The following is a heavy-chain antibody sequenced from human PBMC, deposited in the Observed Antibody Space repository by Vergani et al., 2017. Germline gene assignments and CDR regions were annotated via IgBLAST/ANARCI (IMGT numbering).Heavy chain of an antibody. CDR3: AGDLRGSYYYYYMDV. CDR2: IKQDGSEK. D-gene: IGHD3-16*01. V-gene: IGHV3-7*01. CDR1: GFTFSSYW. Sequence: EVQLVESGGGLVQPGGSLRLSCAASGFTFSSYWMSWVRQAPGKGLEWVANIKQDGSEKYYVDSVKGRFTISRDNAKNSLYLQMNSLRAEDTAVYYCAGDLRGSYYYYYMDVWSKGTTVTVSS. J-gene: IGHJ6*03.